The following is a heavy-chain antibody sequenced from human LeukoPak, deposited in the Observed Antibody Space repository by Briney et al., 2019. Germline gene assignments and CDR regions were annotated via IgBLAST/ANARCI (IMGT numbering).Heavy chain of an antibody. CDR2: IKQDGSEK. D-gene: IGHD3-22*01. V-gene: IGHV3-7*01. CDR3: ARDPGYYDSSGYPHYYFDY. J-gene: IGHJ4*02. CDR1: GFTFSSYW. Sequence: PGGSLRLSCAASGFTFSSYWMSWVRQAPGKGLEWGANIKQDGSEKYYVDSVKGRFTISRDNAKNSLYLQMNSLRAEDTAVYYCARDPGYYDSSGYPHYYFDYWGQGTLVTVSS.